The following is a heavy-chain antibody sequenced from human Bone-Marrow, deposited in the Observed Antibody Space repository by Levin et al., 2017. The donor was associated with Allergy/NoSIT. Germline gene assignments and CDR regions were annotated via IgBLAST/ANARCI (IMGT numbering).Heavy chain of an antibody. D-gene: IGHD3-22*01. V-gene: IGHV3-9*01. CDR3: AKARLPQYDVSGYYSGGFDS. Sequence: GGSLRLSCAASGFTFDDYAMHWVRQAPGKGLEWVSGITWNSDRTGYADAVKGRFIISRDNANVFLQMDSLRLEDTAFYYCAKARLPQYDVSGYYSGGFDSWGRGTLVTVSS. CDR1: GFTFDDYA. CDR2: ITWNSDRT. J-gene: IGHJ4*02.